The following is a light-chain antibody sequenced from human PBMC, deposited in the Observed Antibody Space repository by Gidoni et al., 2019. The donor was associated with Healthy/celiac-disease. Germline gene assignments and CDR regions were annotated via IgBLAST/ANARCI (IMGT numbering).Light chain of an antibody. CDR2: DAS. V-gene: IGKV1-5*01. CDR3: QQYNSYRT. Sequence: DIQMPHSPSTLSASVGDRVTITCRASQSISSWLAWYQQKPGKAPKLLIYDASSLESGVPSRFSGSGSGTEFTLTSSSLQPDDFATYYCQQYNSYRTFGQGTKVEIK. CDR1: QSISSW. J-gene: IGKJ1*01.